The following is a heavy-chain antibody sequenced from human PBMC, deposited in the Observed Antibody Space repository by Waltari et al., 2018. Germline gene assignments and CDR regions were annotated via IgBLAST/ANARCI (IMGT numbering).Heavy chain of an antibody. CDR3: ARTRPEYYYDSSGYPDYFDY. D-gene: IGHD3-22*01. Sequence: QVQLQQWGAGLLKPSETLSLTCAVYGGSFSGYYWSWIRQPPGKGLEWIGEINQSGSTNYNPALKSRFTISVDTSKNQFSLKLSSVTAADTAVYYCARTRPEYYYDSSGYPDYFDYCGQGTLVTVSS. J-gene: IGHJ4*02. CDR1: GGSFSGYY. V-gene: IGHV4-34*01. CDR2: INQSGST.